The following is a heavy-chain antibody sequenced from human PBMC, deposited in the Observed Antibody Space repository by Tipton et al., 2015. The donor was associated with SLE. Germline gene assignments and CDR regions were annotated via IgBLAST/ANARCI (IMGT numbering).Heavy chain of an antibody. CDR2: IYYSGST. Sequence: GLVKPSDTLSLICTVSGGSISSSNYYWGWIRQPPGKGLEWIGTIYYSGSTYYNPSLRSRITISVDTSRNHFSLKLSSVTAADTAIYYCARRGFYAFDIWGQGTVVSVS. D-gene: IGHD3-3*01. CDR1: GGSISSSNYY. CDR3: ARRGFYAFDI. J-gene: IGHJ3*02. V-gene: IGHV4-39*02.